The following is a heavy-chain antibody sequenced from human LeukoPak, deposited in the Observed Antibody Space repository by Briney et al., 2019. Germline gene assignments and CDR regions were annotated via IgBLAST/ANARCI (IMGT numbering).Heavy chain of an antibody. CDR2: ISSSGSTI. Sequence: PGGSLRLSCAASGFTFSSYEMNWVRQAPGKGLEWVSYISSSGSTIYYADSVKGRFTISRDNAKNSLYLQMNSLRAEDTAVYYFATRGYSYGTLDYWGQGTLVTVPS. CDR1: GFTFSSYE. V-gene: IGHV3-48*03. CDR3: ATRGYSYGTLDY. J-gene: IGHJ4*02. D-gene: IGHD5-18*01.